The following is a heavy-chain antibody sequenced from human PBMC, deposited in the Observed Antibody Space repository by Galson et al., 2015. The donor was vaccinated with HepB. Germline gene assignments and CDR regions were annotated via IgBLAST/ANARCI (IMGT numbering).Heavy chain of an antibody. CDR1: GFTFGSYA. Sequence: SLRLSCAASGFTFGSYAMHWVRQAPGKGLEWVAVISYDGSNKYYADSVKGRFTISRDNSKNTLYLQMNSLRAEDTAVYYCARDGLPGYSSSWSHFDYWGQGTLVTVSS. D-gene: IGHD6-13*01. V-gene: IGHV3-30*04. J-gene: IGHJ4*02. CDR2: ISYDGSNK. CDR3: ARDGLPGYSSSWSHFDY.